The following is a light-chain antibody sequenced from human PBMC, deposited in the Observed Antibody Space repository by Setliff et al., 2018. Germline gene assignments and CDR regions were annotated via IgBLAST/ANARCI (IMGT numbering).Light chain of an antibody. CDR2: DVD. CDR1: SSDIGDYNY. J-gene: IGLJ1*01. V-gene: IGLV2-8*01. Sequence: QSVLGQPPSASGSPGQSVTISCTGTSSDIGDYNYVSWYQHHPGKAPKLLIYDVDKRPSGVPDRFSGSKSGNTASLTVSGLQADDEADYYCGAYAGSSKKIFGTGTKV. CDR3: GAYAGSSKKI.